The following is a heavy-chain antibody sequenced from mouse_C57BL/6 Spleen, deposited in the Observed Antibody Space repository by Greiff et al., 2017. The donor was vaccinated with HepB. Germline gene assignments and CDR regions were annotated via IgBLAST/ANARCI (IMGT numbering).Heavy chain of an antibody. Sequence: QVQLQQSGPELVKPGASVKISCKASGYAFSSSWMNWVKQRPGKGLEWIGRIYPGDGDTNYNGKFKGKATLTADKSSSTAYMQLSSLTSEDSAVYFCARSLFLPSMDYWGQGTSVTVSS. CDR3: ARSLFLPSMDY. J-gene: IGHJ4*01. CDR1: GYAFSSSW. D-gene: IGHD1-1*01. CDR2: IYPGDGDT. V-gene: IGHV1-82*01.